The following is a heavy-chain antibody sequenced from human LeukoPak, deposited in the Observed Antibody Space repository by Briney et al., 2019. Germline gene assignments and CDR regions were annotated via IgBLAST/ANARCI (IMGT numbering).Heavy chain of an antibody. CDR1: GYSISSGYY. V-gene: IGHV4-38-2*01. CDR3: ARGSRYDYVWGSYREHNFDY. D-gene: IGHD3-16*02. J-gene: IGHJ4*02. CDR2: IYHGGST. Sequence: SETLSLTCAVSGYSISSGYYWGWLRQPPGKGLEWIGSIYHGGSTYYDPSLKSRVTITEDTSKIQFSLKLSSVTAADTAVYYCARGSRYDYVWGSYREHNFDYWGQGTLVTVSS.